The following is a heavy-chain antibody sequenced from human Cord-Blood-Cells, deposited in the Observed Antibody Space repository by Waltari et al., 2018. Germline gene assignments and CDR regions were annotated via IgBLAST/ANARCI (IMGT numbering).Heavy chain of an antibody. CDR1: GGTFSSYA. Sequence: QVQLVQSGAEVKKPGSSVKVSCKASGGTFSSYAISWVRQAPGQGLEWMGGIIPILGTANNAQKFQGRVTITADESTSTAYMELSSLRSEDTAVYYCARDFGITGTTKANSFDPWGQGTLVTVSS. D-gene: IGHD1-7*01. CDR3: ARDFGITGTTKANSFDP. J-gene: IGHJ5*02. CDR2: IIPILGTA. V-gene: IGHV1-69*01.